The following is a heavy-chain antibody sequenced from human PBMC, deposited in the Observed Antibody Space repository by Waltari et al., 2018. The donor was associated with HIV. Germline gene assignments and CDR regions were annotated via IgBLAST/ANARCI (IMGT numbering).Heavy chain of an antibody. J-gene: IGHJ5*02. V-gene: IGHV5-10-1*01. CDR1: GYSFTSYW. D-gene: IGHD3-22*01. CDR2: SDPIDAYT. CDR3: ARHAARYYYDSSGGFDP. Sequence: EVQLVQSGAEVKKPGESLRISCKGSGYSFTSYWISWVRQMPGKGLEWMGRSDPIDAYTTDSPAFKVHVTIAADKSISTAYRRWSSLKASDTAMYYGARHAARYYYDSSGGFDPWGQGTLVTVSS.